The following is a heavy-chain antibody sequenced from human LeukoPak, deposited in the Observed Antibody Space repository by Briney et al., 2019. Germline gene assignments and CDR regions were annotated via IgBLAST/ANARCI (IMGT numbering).Heavy chain of an antibody. CDR1: GFTFSSYD. J-gene: IGHJ6*02. D-gene: IGHD5-18*01. CDR2: IGTAGDT. Sequence: GGSLRLSCAASGFTFSSYDMHWVRQATGKGLEWVSAIGTAGDTYYPGSVKGRFTISRENAKNSLYLQMNSLRAGDTAVYYCARSYSYGLNYYGMDVWGQGTTVTVSS. V-gene: IGHV3-13*01. CDR3: ARSYSYGLNYYGMDV.